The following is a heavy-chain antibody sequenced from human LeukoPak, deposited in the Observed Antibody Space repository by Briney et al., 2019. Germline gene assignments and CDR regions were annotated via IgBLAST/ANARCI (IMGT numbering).Heavy chain of an antibody. D-gene: IGHD3-3*01. CDR3: TTDHLYDFWSGYPFDY. CDR1: GFTFSNAW. J-gene: IGHJ4*02. Sequence: GGSLRLSCAASGFTFSNAWMSWVRQAPGKGLEWVGRIKSKTDGATTDYAAPVKGRFTISRDDSKNTLYLQMNSLKTEDTAVYYCTTDHLYDFWSGYPFDYWGQGTLVTVSS. CDR2: IKSKTDGATT. V-gene: IGHV3-15*01.